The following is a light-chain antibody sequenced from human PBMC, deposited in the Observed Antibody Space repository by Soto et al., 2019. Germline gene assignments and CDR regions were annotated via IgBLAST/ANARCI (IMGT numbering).Light chain of an antibody. J-gene: IGLJ2*01. CDR3: AAWDDSLNGVV. CDR1: SSNIRSNT. Sequence: QPVLTQPPSASGTPGQRVTISCSGSSSNIRSNTVNWYQQLPGTAPKLLIHTNNQRPSGVPDRFSGSKSGTSASLGISGLQSEDEADYFCAAWDDSLNGVVFGGGTKLTVL. V-gene: IGLV1-44*01. CDR2: TNN.